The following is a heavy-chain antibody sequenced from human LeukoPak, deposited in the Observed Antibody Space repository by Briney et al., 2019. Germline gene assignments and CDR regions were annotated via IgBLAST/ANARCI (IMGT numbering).Heavy chain of an antibody. CDR2: ISAYNGNT. CDR3: ARDDRGSYIHFDY. V-gene: IGHV1-18*01. Sequence: ASVKVSCKASGYTFTSYGISWVRQAPGQGLEWMGGISAYNGNTNYAQPLQGRVTTTTDKSTSTAYMEMRSLRSDDTAVYYCARDDRGSYIHFDYWGQGTLVTVSS. D-gene: IGHD1-26*01. J-gene: IGHJ4*02. CDR1: GYTFTSYG.